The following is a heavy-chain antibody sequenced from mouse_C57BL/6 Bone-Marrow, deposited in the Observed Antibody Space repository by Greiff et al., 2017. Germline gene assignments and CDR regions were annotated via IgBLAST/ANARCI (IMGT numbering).Heavy chain of an antibody. V-gene: IGHV5-6*02. CDR1: GFTFSSYG. CDR3: ARRKYFDY. Sequence: EVKLQESGGDLVKPGGSLKLSCAASGFTFSSYGMSWVRQTPDKRLEWVATISSGGSYTDYPDSVKGRFTISRDNAKNTLCLQTSSLTSEDTAMYYCARRKYFDYWGQGTTLTVSS. J-gene: IGHJ2*01. CDR2: ISSGGSYT.